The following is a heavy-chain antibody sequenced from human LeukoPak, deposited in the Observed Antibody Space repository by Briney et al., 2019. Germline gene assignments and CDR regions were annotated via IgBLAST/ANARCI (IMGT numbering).Heavy chain of an antibody. CDR2: INPSGGST. J-gene: IGHJ4*02. CDR3: AREYSSGCLDY. V-gene: IGHV1-46*01. Sequence: ASEKVSCKASGYTFTSYYIHWVRQAPGQGLEWMGIINPSGGSTSYAQKFQGRVTMTRDTSTSTVFMELSSLRSEDTAVYYCAREYSSGCLDYWGQGTLVTVSS. D-gene: IGHD6-19*01. CDR1: GYTFTSYY.